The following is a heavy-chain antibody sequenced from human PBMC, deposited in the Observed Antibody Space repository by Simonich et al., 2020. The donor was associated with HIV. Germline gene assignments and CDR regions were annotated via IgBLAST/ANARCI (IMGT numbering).Heavy chain of an antibody. Sequence: QVQLVQSGSELKMPGASVKVSCKAAGYTFTTFTMNWVRQAPGQGLEWLGWINTNTGHPTYAQGFTGRFVFSLDTSVSTSYLQISSLKAEDTAVYYCARDGRYYGMDVWGQGTTVTVSS. CDR3: ARDGRYYGMDV. J-gene: IGHJ6*02. CDR2: INTNTGHP. V-gene: IGHV7-4-1*02. CDR1: GYTFTTFT.